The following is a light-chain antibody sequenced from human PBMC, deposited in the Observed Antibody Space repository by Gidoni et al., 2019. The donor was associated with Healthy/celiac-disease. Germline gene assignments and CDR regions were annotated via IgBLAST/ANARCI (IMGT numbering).Light chain of an antibody. J-gene: IGKJ4*01. CDR1: QSISSY. V-gene: IGKV1-39*01. CDR2: AAK. CDR3: QQSYSTPLT. Sequence: DIQMTQSPSSLSASVGDRVTITCRASQSISSYLNWYQQKPGKAPKLLIYAAKSLQRGVASRFSGSGSGTDFTLTISSLQPEDFATYYCQQSYSTPLTFGGGTKVEIK.